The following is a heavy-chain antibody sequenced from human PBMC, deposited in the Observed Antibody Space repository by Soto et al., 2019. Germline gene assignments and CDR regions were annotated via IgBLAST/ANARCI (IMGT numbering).Heavy chain of an antibody. Sequence: LSLTCTVSGGSVSSGSHYWSWIRQPPGKGLEWIGYIYYSGSTNYNPSLKSRVIISVDTSKNQFSLSLSSVTAADTAVYYCARGYYGSESGGYYFDYWGQGTLVTVSS. CDR2: IYYSGST. D-gene: IGHD3-10*01. CDR1: GGSVSSGSHY. V-gene: IGHV4-61*01. CDR3: ARGYYGSESGGYYFDY. J-gene: IGHJ4*02.